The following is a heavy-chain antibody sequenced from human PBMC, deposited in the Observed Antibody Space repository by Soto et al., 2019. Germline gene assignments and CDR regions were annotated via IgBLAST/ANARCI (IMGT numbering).Heavy chain of an antibody. V-gene: IGHV4-59*01. D-gene: IGHD2-2*01. CDR2: IYQSGNT. J-gene: IGHJ6*03. CDR1: GGSISTYY. CDR3: ARDFGYCSTTSCGHYYYMDV. Sequence: QVQLQESGPGLVKPSETLSLTCTVSGGSISTYYWSWIRQPPGKEVEWIGYIYQSGNTNYNPSLKNRVTISIDPSKNQFSLRLSSVTAADTAVYYCARDFGYCSTTSCGHYYYMDVWGKGTTVTVSS.